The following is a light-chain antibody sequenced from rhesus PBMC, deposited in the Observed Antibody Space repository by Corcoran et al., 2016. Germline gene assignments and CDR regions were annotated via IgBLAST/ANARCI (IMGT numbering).Light chain of an antibody. V-gene: IGKV1S17*01. Sequence: DIQMTQSPSSLSASVGDRVTITCRASQGITNDLAWYQQKPGETPKLLIYEASSLKSGIPSRFSGSGSGTDFTLTISSLQSEDFATYYCQQYYGIPYSFGQGTKVEIQ. J-gene: IGKJ2*01. CDR3: QQYYGIPYS. CDR2: EAS. CDR1: QGITND.